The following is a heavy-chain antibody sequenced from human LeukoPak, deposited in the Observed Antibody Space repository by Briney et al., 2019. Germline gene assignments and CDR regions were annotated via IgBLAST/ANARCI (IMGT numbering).Heavy chain of an antibody. J-gene: IGHJ4*02. CDR1: GYSFTSYW. D-gene: IGHD4-17*01. Sequence: GESLQISCQGSGYSFTSYWIGWVRPMPGKGLGWMGIIYPGDSDTRHSPSFQGQVTISADKSISTAYLQWSSLKASDTAMYYCARQATVTTNFDYWGQGTLVTVSS. CDR3: ARQATVTTNFDY. V-gene: IGHV5-51*01. CDR2: IYPGDSDT.